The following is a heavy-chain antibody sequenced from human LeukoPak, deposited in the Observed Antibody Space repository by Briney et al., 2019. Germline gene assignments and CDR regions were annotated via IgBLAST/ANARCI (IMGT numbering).Heavy chain of an antibody. CDR1: GFTFSLYW. D-gene: IGHD4-23*01. CDR3: ARATTVVTQAPVDY. CDR2: IWYDGSNK. V-gene: IGHV3-33*08. J-gene: IGHJ4*02. Sequence: PGGSLRLSCAASGFTFSLYWMNWVRQAPGKGLEWVAVIWYDGSNKYYADSVKGRFTISRDNSKNTLYLQMNSLRAEDTAVYYCARATTVVTQAPVDYWGQGTLVTVSS.